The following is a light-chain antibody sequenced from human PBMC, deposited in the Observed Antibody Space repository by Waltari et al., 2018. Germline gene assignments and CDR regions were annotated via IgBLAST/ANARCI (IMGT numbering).Light chain of an antibody. J-gene: IGLJ3*02. CDR1: SSDVGSYNL. Sequence: QSALTQPASVSGSPGQSITISCTGTSSDVGSYNLVSWYQQHPGKAPKLMIYEVSKRPSGVSILFSCSKSGNTASLTISGLQAEDEADYYCCSYAGSSTLWVFGGGTKLTVL. V-gene: IGLV2-23*02. CDR2: EVS. CDR3: CSYAGSSTLWV.